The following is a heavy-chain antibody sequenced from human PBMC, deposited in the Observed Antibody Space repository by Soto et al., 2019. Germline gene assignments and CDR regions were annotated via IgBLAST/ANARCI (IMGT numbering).Heavy chain of an antibody. Sequence: PGESLKISCKGSGYSFTNYWIGWVRQMTGTGLEWMLIIYHVDSDTRYSPSFKGQVTISAYKSISTAYLQWSSLKASDTAMYYCARHPYGDYHRMYAWHKGTTVTVSS. D-gene: IGHD4-17*01. V-gene: IGHV5-51*01. J-gene: IGHJ6*04. CDR2: IYHVDSDT. CDR1: GYSFTNYW. CDR3: ARHPYGDYHRMYA.